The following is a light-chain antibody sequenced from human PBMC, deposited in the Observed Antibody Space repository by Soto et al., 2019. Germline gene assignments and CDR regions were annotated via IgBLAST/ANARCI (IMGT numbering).Light chain of an antibody. V-gene: IGKV3-15*01. CDR2: XAT. CDR1: RSVRRH. CDR3: QQYNNWPT. Sequence: IVMTQSPATLSVSPGARATLSCMDSRSVRRHLGWYHQKPGKATRXLNYXATTRATGIPARFNGSGCGTEFTISISSLQSEDMAVYCCQQYNNWPTFGQGTKVDIK. J-gene: IGKJ1*01.